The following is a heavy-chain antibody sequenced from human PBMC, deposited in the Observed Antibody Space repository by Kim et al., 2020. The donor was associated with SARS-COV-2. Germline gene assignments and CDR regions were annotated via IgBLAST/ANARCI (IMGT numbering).Heavy chain of an antibody. D-gene: IGHD2-2*02. CDR2: INHSGST. CDR3: ARGLPIVVVPAAILGYYYYYGMDV. CDR1: GGSFSGYY. J-gene: IGHJ6*02. Sequence: SETLSLTCAVYGGSFSGYYWSWIRQPPGKGLEWIGEINHSGSTNYNPSLKSRVTISVDTSKNQFSLKLSSVTAADTAVYYCARGLPIVVVPAAILGYYYYYGMDVWGQGTTVTVSS. V-gene: IGHV4-34*01.